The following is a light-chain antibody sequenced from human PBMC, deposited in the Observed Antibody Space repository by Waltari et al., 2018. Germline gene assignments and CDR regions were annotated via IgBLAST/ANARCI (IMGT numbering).Light chain of an antibody. CDR2: VNSDGSH. CDR3: QTGGHGTWV. CDR1: SGHSSKT. Sequence: QLVVTQSPSASASLGASVKRTCTLSSGHSSKTSEGPQQQPEKGPRYLMKVNSDGSHSRGDEIPDRFSGSSSGAERHLTISSLQAEDEADYYCQTGGHGTWVFGGGTKLTVL. V-gene: IGLV4-69*01. J-gene: IGLJ3*02.